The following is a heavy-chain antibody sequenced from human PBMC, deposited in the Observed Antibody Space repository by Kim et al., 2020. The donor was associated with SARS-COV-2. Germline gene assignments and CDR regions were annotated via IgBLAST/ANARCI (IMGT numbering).Heavy chain of an antibody. D-gene: IGHD6-6*01. CDR3: AKAWAARPSNYFDY. Sequence: GGSLRLSCAASGFTFSSYAMHWVRQAPGKGLEWVAVIWYDGSNKYYADSVKGRFTISRDNSKNTLYLQMNSLRAEDTAVYYCAKAWAARPSNYFDYWGQG. V-gene: IGHV3-33*06. CDR1: GFTFSSYA. J-gene: IGHJ4*02. CDR2: IWYDGSNK.